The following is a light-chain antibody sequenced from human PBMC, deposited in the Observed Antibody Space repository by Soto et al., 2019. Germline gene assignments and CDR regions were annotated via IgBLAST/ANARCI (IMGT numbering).Light chain of an antibody. CDR1: SSDVGGYNS. Sequence: QSVLTQPASVSGSPGQSITISCTGSSSDVGGYNSVAWYQQRPGKVPELVIYDVINRPSGISNRFSGSKSGNAASLTISGLQADDEAHYYCSSYTSISASVIFGGGTKVTVL. V-gene: IGLV2-14*03. CDR3: SSYTSISASVI. J-gene: IGLJ2*01. CDR2: DVI.